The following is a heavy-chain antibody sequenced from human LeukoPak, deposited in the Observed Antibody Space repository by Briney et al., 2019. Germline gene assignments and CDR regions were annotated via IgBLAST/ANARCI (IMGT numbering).Heavy chain of an antibody. J-gene: IGHJ3*01. CDR2: IYYSGNT. CDR3: ARDIYYDSSGYPI. Sequence: SETLSLTCAVSGGSISSGGYSWSWLRQPPGKGLEWIAYIYYSGNTYYNPSLKSRVTISVDTSKNQFSLKLSSVTAADTAVYYCARDIYYDSSGYPIWGQGTMVTVSS. CDR1: GGSISSGGYS. D-gene: IGHD3-22*01. V-gene: IGHV4-30-2*01.